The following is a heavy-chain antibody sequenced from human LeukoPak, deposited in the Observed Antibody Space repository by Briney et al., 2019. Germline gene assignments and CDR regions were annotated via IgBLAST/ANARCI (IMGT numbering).Heavy chain of an antibody. D-gene: IGHD3-10*01. CDR2: ISGSGGTM. CDR3: ARGGSGPSRY. J-gene: IGHJ4*01. CDR1: GFTFNTYS. Sequence: GGSLRLSCAASGFTFNTYSMNWVRQAPGKGLEWISYISGSGGTMCYADSVKGRFTISRDNAKSSLNLQMSRLRAEDTAVYYCARGGSGPSRYWGHGTLVTVSS. V-gene: IGHV3-48*01.